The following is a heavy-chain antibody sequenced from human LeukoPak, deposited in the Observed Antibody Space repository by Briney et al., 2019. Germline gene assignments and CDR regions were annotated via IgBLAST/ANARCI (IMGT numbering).Heavy chain of an antibody. V-gene: IGHV3-7*01. D-gene: IGHD3-10*01. J-gene: IGHJ4*02. Sequence: GVLRLSCAASGFTFSSYWMSWVRQAPGKGLEWVANIKQDGSEKYYVDSVKGRFTISRDNAKNSLYLQMNSQRAEDTAVYYCASGSPANTYDYWGQGTLVTVSS. CDR2: IKQDGSEK. CDR1: GFTFSSYW. CDR3: ASGSPANTYDY.